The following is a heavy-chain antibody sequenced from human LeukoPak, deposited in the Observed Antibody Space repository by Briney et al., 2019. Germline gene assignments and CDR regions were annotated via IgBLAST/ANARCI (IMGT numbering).Heavy chain of an antibody. CDR1: GGTFSSYA. V-gene: IGHV1-69*04. CDR3: ARAAMVRGVITEVY. J-gene: IGHJ4*02. CDR2: IIPILGIA. Sequence: SVKVSCKASGGTFSSYAISWVRQAPGQGLEWMGRIIPILGIANYAQKLQGRVTITADKSTSTAYMELSSLRSEDTAVYYCARAAMVRGVITEVYWGQGTLVTVSS. D-gene: IGHD3-10*01.